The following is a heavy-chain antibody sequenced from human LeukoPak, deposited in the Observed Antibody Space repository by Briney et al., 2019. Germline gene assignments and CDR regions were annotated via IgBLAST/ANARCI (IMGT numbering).Heavy chain of an antibody. Sequence: PSETLSLTCAVSGGSISSSNWWSWVRQPPGKGLEWIGEIYHRGSTNYNPSLKSRVTISVVKSKNQFSLKLSSVTAADTAVYYCARGFSWELAHLDYWGQGTLVTVSS. CDR3: ARGFSWELAHLDY. J-gene: IGHJ4*02. CDR1: GGSISSSNW. D-gene: IGHD1-26*01. CDR2: IYHRGST. V-gene: IGHV4-4*02.